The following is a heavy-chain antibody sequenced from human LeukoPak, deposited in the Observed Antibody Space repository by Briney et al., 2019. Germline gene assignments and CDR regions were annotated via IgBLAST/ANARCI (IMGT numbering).Heavy chain of an antibody. D-gene: IGHD2-2*01. CDR3: AGDPRYCSSTSCFYYFDD. Sequence: SETLSLTCAVYGGSFSGYYWSWIRQPPGKGLEWIGEINHSGSTNYNPSLKSRVTMSVDTSKNQFSLKLSSVTAVDAAVYYCAGDPRYCSSTSCFYYFDDWGQGTLVTVSS. J-gene: IGHJ4*02. CDR1: GGSFSGYY. V-gene: IGHV4-34*01. CDR2: INHSGST.